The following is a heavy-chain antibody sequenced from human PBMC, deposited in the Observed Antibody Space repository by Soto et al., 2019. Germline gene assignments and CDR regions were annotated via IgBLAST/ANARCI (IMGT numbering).Heavy chain of an antibody. CDR2: ISGYNDNT. Sequence: ASVKVSCKASGYTFVNYGISWVRQAPGQGLEWMGWISGYNDNTNYAQNFQGRVTMTRDTSMRTAYMELRTLRHDDTAVYYCAVGGYSSSWYSGFDPWAQGTLVTVSS. V-gene: IGHV1-18*01. CDR3: AVGGYSSSWYSGFDP. CDR1: GYTFVNYG. J-gene: IGHJ5*02. D-gene: IGHD6-13*01.